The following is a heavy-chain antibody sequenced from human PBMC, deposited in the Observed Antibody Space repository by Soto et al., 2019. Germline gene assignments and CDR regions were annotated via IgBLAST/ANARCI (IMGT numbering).Heavy chain of an antibody. CDR1: GFPFSSYD. D-gene: IGHD6-19*01. Sequence: GGSLRLSCAASGFPFSSYDMIWVRQAPGKGLEWVSYISSSGDPVYYADSEKGRFTISRDNAKNSLSLQMNSLRVEDTAVYYCARALRELAGTGGPQSYYYYYYGLDVWGQGTTVTVSS. V-gene: IGHV3-48*03. CDR3: ARALRELAGTGGPQSYYYYYYGLDV. J-gene: IGHJ6*02. CDR2: ISSSGDPV.